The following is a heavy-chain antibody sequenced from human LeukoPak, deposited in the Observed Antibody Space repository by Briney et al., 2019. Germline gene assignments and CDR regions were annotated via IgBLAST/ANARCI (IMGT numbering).Heavy chain of an antibody. CDR2: INHSGST. V-gene: IGHV4-34*01. Sequence: PSGTLSLTCAVYGGSFSGYYWSWIRQPPGKGLGGIGEINHSGSTNYNPSLKSRVTISVDTSKNQFSLKLSSVTAADTAVYYCERGVNYYDSSGSIFRYWGQGTLVTVSS. J-gene: IGHJ4*02. D-gene: IGHD3-22*01. CDR3: ERGVNYYDSSGSIFRY. CDR1: GGSFSGYY.